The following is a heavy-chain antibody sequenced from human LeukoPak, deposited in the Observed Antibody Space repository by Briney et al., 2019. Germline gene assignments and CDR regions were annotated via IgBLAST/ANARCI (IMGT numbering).Heavy chain of an antibody. V-gene: IGHV4-39*07. D-gene: IGHD5-24*01. CDR1: GGSISSSSYY. CDR2: INHSGST. Sequence: SETLSLTCTVSGGSISSSSYYWGWIRQPPGKGLEWIGEINHSGSTNYNPSLKSRVTISVDTSKNQFSLKLSSVTAADTAVYYCARVRARDGYNFDYWGQGTLVTVSS. J-gene: IGHJ4*02. CDR3: ARVRARDGYNFDY.